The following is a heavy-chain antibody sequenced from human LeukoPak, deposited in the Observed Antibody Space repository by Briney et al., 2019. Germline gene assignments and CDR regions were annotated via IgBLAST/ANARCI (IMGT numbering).Heavy chain of an antibody. CDR1: GGSISSHY. V-gene: IGHV4-59*11. CDR3: ASRSGYYWGFDY. CDR2: IYYSGST. J-gene: IGHJ4*02. Sequence: SETLSLTCTVSGGSISSHYWRWIRQPPGKGLEWIGYIYYSGSTNYNPSLKSRVTISVDTSKNQFSLKLSSVTAADTAVYYCASRSGYYWGFDYWGQGTLVTVSS. D-gene: IGHD3-3*01.